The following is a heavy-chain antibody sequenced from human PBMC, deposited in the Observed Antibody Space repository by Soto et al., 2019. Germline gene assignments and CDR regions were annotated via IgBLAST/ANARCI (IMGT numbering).Heavy chain of an antibody. CDR1: GYIFTSYW. V-gene: IGHV5-51*01. J-gene: IGHJ6*02. CDR2: IYPGDSDI. Sequence: ESLKISCKGSGYIFTSYWIGWVRQMPGKGLEWMAIIYPGDSDIRYSPSFQGQITISADKSISTAYLQWSRLKASDTAMYYCARPRDYYYGMGLWGQGTTVIVCS. CDR3: ARPRDYYYGMGL.